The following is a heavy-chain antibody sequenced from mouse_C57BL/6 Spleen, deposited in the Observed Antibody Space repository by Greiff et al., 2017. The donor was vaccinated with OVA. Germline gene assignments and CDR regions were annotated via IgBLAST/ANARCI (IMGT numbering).Heavy chain of an antibody. D-gene: IGHD1-1*02. V-gene: IGHV1-82*01. CDR3: ARSGGNYFDY. CDR2: IYPGDGDI. CDR1: GYAFSSSW. J-gene: IGHJ2*01. Sequence: VQLQQSGPELVKPGASVKISCKASGYAFSSSWMNWVKQRPGKGLEWIGRIYPGDGDINYNGKFKGKATLTADKSSSTAYMQLSSLTSEDSAVYFCARSGGNYFDYWGQGTTLTVSS.